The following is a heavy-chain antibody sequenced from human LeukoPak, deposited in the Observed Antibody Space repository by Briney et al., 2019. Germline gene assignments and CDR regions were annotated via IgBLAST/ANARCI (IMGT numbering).Heavy chain of an antibody. J-gene: IGHJ4*02. Sequence: SETLSLTCAVYGESFNGYYWSWIRQSPQKGLEWIGHINHVGITNYNPSLKSRLTILVDTSKNQFSLKLSSVTAADTAVYYCARRSSGWLRHFDYWGQGTLVTVSS. CDR2: INHVGIT. CDR1: GESFNGYY. D-gene: IGHD5-12*01. CDR3: ARRSSGWLRHFDY. V-gene: IGHV4-34*01.